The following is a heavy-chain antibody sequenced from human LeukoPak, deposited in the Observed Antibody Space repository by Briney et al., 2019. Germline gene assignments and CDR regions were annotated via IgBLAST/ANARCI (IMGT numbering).Heavy chain of an antibody. CDR2: INPNNGGT. CDR1: GYTHTRYY. CDR3: GRDRHWNQGNFDY. J-gene: IGHJ4*02. Sequence: ASVTVSCQSFGYTHTRYYIHWVRQAPGQGLEWMGWINPNNGGTNSAQKFQGRVTMTRDTSIGTAYMELNRLTYDDTAVYYCGRDRHWNQGNFDYWGQGTLVTVSS. D-gene: IGHD1-1*01. V-gene: IGHV1-2*02.